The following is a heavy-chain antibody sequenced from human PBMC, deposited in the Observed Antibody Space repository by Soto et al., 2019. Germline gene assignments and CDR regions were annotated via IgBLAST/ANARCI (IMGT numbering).Heavy chain of an antibody. CDR1: GYTFTTYD. V-gene: IGHV1-18*01. Sequence: QVQLVQSGAEVKKPGASVKVSCKASGYTFTTYDINWVRQAPGQGLEWMGWISGHNGNTNYAQKLQGRVTMTTDASTSTAYMDLRSLRSDDTAVYFCARSGGSSSPLAYWGQGNLVTVSS. CDR3: ARSGGSSSPLAY. D-gene: IGHD6-6*01. J-gene: IGHJ4*02. CDR2: ISGHNGNT.